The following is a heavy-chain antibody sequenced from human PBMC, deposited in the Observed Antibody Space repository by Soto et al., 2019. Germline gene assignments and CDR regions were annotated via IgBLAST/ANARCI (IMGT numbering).Heavy chain of an antibody. D-gene: IGHD6-6*01. CDR3: ARRTSTDH. CDR2: IDSYGTTI. CDR1: GFTFISFE. V-gene: IGHV3-48*03. J-gene: IGHJ4*02. Sequence: GGSLRLSCAASGFTFISFEMIWVRQAPGKGLEWVSYIDSYGTTIYYADSVKGRLTISRDNAKNSLYLQMSSLRADDTAVYYCARRTSTDHWGQGTLVTVSS.